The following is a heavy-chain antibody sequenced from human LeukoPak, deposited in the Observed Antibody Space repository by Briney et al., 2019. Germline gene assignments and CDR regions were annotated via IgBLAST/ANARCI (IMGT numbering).Heavy chain of an antibody. CDR1: GGSISSYY. D-gene: IGHD5-12*01. CDR3: ARLGGGWLQPAYNWFDP. CDR2: IYYSGST. Sequence: SETLSLTCTVSGGSISSYYWSWIRQPPGKGLEWIGYIYYSGSTNYNPSLKSRVTISVDTSKNQFSLKLSSVTAADTAVYYCARLGGGWLQPAYNWFDPWGQGTLVTVSS. V-gene: IGHV4-59*08. J-gene: IGHJ5*02.